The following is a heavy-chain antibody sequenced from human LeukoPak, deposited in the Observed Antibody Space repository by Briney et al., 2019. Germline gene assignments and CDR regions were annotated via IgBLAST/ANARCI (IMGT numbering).Heavy chain of an antibody. J-gene: IGHJ5*02. CDR2: INSDGSRT. CDR1: GFTFSSYW. V-gene: IGHV3-74*01. D-gene: IGHD2-2*01. Sequence: GGSLRLSCPVPGFTFSSYWMHWVRQAPGKGLVWVSRINSDGSRTSYADSVKGRFTISRDNAKNTLYLQMNSLRAEDTAVYYCAIRYCSSTSCPFDPWGQGTLVTVSS. CDR3: AIRYCSSTSCPFDP.